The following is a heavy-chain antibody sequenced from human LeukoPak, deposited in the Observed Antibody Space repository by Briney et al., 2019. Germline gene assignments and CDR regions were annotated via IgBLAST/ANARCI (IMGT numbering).Heavy chain of an antibody. CDR1: GFTFSSYW. J-gene: IGHJ4*02. CDR2: INSDGSST. CDR3: ARGTYASGRTNDY. Sequence: GGSLRLSCAASGFTFSSYWMHWVRQAPGKGLVWVSRINSDGSSTSYADSVKGRFTISRDNAKNTLYLQMNSLRAEDTAVYYCARGTYASGRTNDYWGQGTLVTVSS. D-gene: IGHD3-10*01. V-gene: IGHV3-74*01.